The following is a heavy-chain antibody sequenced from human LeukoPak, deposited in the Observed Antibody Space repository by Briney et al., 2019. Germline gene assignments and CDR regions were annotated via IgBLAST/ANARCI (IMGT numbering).Heavy chain of an antibody. J-gene: IGHJ4*02. D-gene: IGHD4-17*01. Sequence: SETLSLTCAVSGTSLSSYYWSWIRQSPEKGLEWIGEINHSGYTNNNPSLKSRVTMSIDTSNNRFSLRLSSVTAADTAVYFCARMTTGHDYWGQGILVTVSS. CDR2: INHSGYT. CDR1: GTSLSSYY. V-gene: IGHV4-34*01. CDR3: ARMTTGHDY.